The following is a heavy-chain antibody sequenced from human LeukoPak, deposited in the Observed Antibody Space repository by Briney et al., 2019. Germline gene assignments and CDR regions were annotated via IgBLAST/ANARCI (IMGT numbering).Heavy chain of an antibody. CDR3: ARVRHYPYSSSWYGAFDI. V-gene: IGHV3-11*04. CDR2: ISSSGSTI. J-gene: IGHJ3*02. Sequence: GGSLRLSCAASGFTFSDYYMSWIRQAPGKGLEWVSYISSSGSTIYYADSVQGRFTISRDNAKNSLYLQMNSLRAEDTAVYYCARVRHYPYSSSWYGAFDIWGQGTMVTVSS. D-gene: IGHD6-13*01. CDR1: GFTFSDYY.